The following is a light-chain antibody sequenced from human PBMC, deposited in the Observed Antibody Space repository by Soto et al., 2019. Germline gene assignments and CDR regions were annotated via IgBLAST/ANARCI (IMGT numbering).Light chain of an antibody. J-gene: IGKJ5*01. V-gene: IGKV3-20*01. CDR3: QQYGNSPRP. CDR1: QSVRSTY. Sequence: EIVLTQSPGTLSLSPGERATLSCRASQSVRSTYLAWYQQKPGQAPRLLIYGASSRATGIPDRFSGSGSGTDFTLTISRLEPEDFAVYFCQQYGNSPRPFCHVTLLEI. CDR2: GAS.